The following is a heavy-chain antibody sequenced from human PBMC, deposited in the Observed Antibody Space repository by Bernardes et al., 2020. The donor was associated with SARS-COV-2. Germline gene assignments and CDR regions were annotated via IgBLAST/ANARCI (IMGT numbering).Heavy chain of an antibody. CDR3: ARDGAVRYFDLSHYYYGMEV. D-gene: IGHD3-9*01. V-gene: IGHV4-59*01. Sequence: IRQPPGKGLEWIGYIYYSGSTNYNPSLKSRVPISVDTSKNQFSLRLSSVTAADTAVYYCARDGAVRYFDLSHYYYGMEVWGKGTKVTVSS. CDR2: IYYSGST. J-gene: IGHJ6*04.